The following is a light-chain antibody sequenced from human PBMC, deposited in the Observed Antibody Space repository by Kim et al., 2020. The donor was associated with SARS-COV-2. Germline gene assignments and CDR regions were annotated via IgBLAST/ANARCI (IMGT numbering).Light chain of an antibody. CDR1: QSISSIH. J-gene: IGKJ1*01. CDR2: GIS. Sequence: SPGKSAPLSCRASQSISSIHVAWYQQKRGRAPRLIIYGISNRATDIPDRFSGSGAGTDFTLTISRLEPEDFAVYYCQQYADSPPTFGQGTKVDIK. V-gene: IGKV3-20*01. CDR3: QQYADSPPT.